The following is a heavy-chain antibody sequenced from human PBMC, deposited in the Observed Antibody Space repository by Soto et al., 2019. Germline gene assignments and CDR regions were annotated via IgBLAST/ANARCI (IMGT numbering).Heavy chain of an antibody. CDR2: ISYDGSNK. J-gene: IGHJ4*02. V-gene: IGHV3-30-3*01. Sequence: GGSLRLSCAASGFTFSSYAMHWVRQAPGKGLEWVAVISYDGSNKYYADSVKGRFTISRDNSKNTLYLQMNSLRAEDTAVYYCARDRMEQLVAMYYFDYWGQGTLVTVSS. CDR1: GFTFSSYA. D-gene: IGHD6-6*01. CDR3: ARDRMEQLVAMYYFDY.